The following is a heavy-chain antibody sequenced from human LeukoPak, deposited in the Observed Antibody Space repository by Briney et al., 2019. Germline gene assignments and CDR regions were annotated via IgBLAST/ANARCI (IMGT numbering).Heavy chain of an antibody. CDR2: INHSGGST. D-gene: IGHD2-15*01. CDR3: ARALSGYCSGGSCYGIDDY. CDR1: GYTFTSYY. Sequence: GASVKVSCKASGYTFTSYYMHWVRQAPGQGLEWMGIINHSGGSTSYAQTFQGRVTITRDTSTSTVYVELSSLRAEDTAVYYCARALSGYCSGGSCYGIDDYWGQGTLVTVSS. J-gene: IGHJ4*02. V-gene: IGHV1-46*01.